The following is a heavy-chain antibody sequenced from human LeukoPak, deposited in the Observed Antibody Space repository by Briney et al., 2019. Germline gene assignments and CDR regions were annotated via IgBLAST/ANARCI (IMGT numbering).Heavy chain of an antibody. CDR1: GGSISSGGYY. V-gene: IGHV4-31*03. J-gene: IGHJ6*04. CDR2: IYYSGST. CDR3: ASSTTCYTCGLDV. D-gene: IGHD2-2*02. Sequence: SETLSLTCTVAGGSISSGGYYWSWIRHHPGKGLEWIGYIYYSGSTYFNPSFQSRVTVSVDTSKNQCSLKLSSVTAADTAVYYCASSTTCYTCGLDVWGKGTTVTVSS.